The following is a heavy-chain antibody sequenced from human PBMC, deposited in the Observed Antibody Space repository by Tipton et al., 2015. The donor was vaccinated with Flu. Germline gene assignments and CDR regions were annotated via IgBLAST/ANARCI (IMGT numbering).Heavy chain of an antibody. CDR1: GGSISGYY. CDR2: IYYSGSA. D-gene: IGHD3-10*02. CDR3: ARLSFYDVDLKNFYFED. V-gene: IGHV4-59*08. Sequence: LRLSCTVSGGSISGYYWSWIRQPPGKGLEWIGYIYYSGSANYNPSLKSRLTISVDTSKNRFSLKLTSVTVADTAIYYCARLSFYDVDLKNFYFEDWGQGTLVTVSS. J-gene: IGHJ4*02.